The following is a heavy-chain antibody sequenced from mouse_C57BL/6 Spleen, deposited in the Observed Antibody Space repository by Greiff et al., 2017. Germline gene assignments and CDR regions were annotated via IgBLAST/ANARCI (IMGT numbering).Heavy chain of an antibody. CDR2: LSSGSRTI. CDR1: GFTFSDYG. D-gene: IGHD1-1*01. Sequence: EVKVVESGGGLVKPGWSLKLSCAASGFTFSDYGLHWVRQAPEQGLAWVAYLSSGSRTIYYADTVKGRFTISRDNAKNTRFRQMTSLRSEDTAMYYCARRYGSSYYAMDYWGQGTSVTVSS. V-gene: IGHV5-17*01. CDR3: ARRYGSSYYAMDY. J-gene: IGHJ4*01.